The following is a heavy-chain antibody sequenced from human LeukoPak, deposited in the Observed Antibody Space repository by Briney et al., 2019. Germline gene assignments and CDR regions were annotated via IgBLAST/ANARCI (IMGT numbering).Heavy chain of an antibody. D-gene: IGHD1-26*01. Sequence: GASVKVSCKASGGTFSSYAISWVRQAPGQGLEWMGGVIPIFGTASYAQKFQGRVTITADESTSTAYMELSSLRSEDTAVYYCARGIVGRYYYMDVWGKGTTVTVSS. V-gene: IGHV1-69*13. CDR1: GGTFSSYA. CDR3: ARGIVGRYYYMDV. J-gene: IGHJ6*03. CDR2: VIPIFGTA.